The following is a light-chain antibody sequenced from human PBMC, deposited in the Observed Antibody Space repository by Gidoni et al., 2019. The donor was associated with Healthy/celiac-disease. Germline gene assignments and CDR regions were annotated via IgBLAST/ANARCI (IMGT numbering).Light chain of an antibody. CDR3: QQYNNWVT. Sequence: EIVMTQSPATLSVSPGERATLPCRASQRVSSNLAWYQQKPGQAPRLLIYGASTRATGIPARFSGSGSGTEFTLTISSLQSEDFAVYYCQQYNNWVTFGPGTKVDIK. CDR1: QRVSSN. J-gene: IGKJ3*01. V-gene: IGKV3-15*01. CDR2: GAS.